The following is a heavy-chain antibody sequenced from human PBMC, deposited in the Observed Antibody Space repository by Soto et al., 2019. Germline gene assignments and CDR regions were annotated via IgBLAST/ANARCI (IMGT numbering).Heavy chain of an antibody. J-gene: IGHJ4*02. Sequence: ASVKVSCKASGYTFTSYGITWVRQAPGQGLEWMGWISAYNANTNYAQKLQGRVTMTTDTSTSTAYMELRSLRSDDTAVYYCARDRGWFGDLHFDYWGQGTLVTVSS. CDR1: GYTFTSYG. CDR3: ARDRGWFGDLHFDY. V-gene: IGHV1-18*01. CDR2: ISAYNANT. D-gene: IGHD3-10*01.